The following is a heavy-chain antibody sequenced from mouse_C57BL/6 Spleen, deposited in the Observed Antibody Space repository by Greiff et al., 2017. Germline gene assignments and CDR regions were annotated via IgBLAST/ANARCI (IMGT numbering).Heavy chain of an antibody. CDR1: GYTFTDYY. Sequence: VQLQQSGSELVKPGASVKISCKASGYTFTDYYINWVKQSHGKSLEWIGDINPNNGGTSYNQKFKGKATLTVDKSSSTAYMELRSLTSEDSAVYYCARSGTYYSDAMDYWGQGTSVTVSS. CDR3: ARSGTYYSDAMDY. D-gene: IGHD2-12*01. V-gene: IGHV1-26*01. J-gene: IGHJ4*01. CDR2: INPNNGGT.